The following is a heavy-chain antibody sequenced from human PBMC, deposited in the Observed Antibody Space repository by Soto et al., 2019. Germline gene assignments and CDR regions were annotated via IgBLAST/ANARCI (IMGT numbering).Heavy chain of an antibody. CDR2: IFPSDSDP. CDR3: ARKDKSGYFNWFDP. Sequence: GESLKISCRTSGYRFTSYWIAWVRQMPGKGLEWMGIIFPSDSDPRYSPSFQGQVTISADRSTSTVFLQWASLKASDTAVYFCARKDKSGYFNWFDPWGQGTRVTVSS. J-gene: IGHJ5*02. V-gene: IGHV5-51*01. D-gene: IGHD3-22*01. CDR1: GYRFTSYW.